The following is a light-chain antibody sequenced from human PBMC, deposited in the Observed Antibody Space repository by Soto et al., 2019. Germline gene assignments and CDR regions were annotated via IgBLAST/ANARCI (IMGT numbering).Light chain of an antibody. Sequence: QSALNQPPSASGSPGQSVTISCTGTSSDVGGYNYVSWYQQHPGKAPKLMIYEVTKRPSGVPDRFSGSKSGNTASLTVSGLQVEDEADYYCSSYVGSNNYVFGTGTKVTVL. J-gene: IGLJ1*01. CDR3: SSYVGSNNYV. CDR2: EVT. V-gene: IGLV2-8*01. CDR1: SSDVGGYNY.